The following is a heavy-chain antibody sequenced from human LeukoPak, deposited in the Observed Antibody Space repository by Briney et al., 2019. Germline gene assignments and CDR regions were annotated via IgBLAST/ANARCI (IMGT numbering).Heavy chain of an antibody. Sequence: AASVKVSCKASGYTFTGYYMHWVRQAPGQGLEWMGWINPNSGGTNYAQKFQGRVTMTRDTSISTAYMELSRLRSDDTAVYYCAREGPAESPTTTDFDYWGQGTLVTVSS. CDR3: AREGPAESPTTTDFDY. D-gene: IGHD1/OR15-1a*01. CDR1: GYTFTGYY. CDR2: INPNSGGT. V-gene: IGHV1-2*02. J-gene: IGHJ4*02.